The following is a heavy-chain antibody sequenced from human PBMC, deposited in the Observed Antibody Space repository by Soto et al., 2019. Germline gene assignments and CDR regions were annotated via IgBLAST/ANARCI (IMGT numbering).Heavy chain of an antibody. D-gene: IGHD5-12*01. CDR3: ARTSGYAFDD. CDR1: GFTFSSYA. J-gene: IGHJ4*02. V-gene: IGHV3-64*01. Sequence: EVQLVESGGGLVQPGGSQRLSCAASGFTFSSYAMHWVRQAPGKGLEYVSVISSNGGSTYYANSVKGRFTISRDNSKNTLYLQMGSLRAEDMAVYYFARTSGYAFDDWGQGTLVTVSS. CDR2: ISSNGGST.